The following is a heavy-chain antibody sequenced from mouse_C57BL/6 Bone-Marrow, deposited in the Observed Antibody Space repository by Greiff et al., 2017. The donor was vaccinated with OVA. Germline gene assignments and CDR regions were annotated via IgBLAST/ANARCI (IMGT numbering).Heavy chain of an antibody. J-gene: IGHJ3*01. Sequence: ASGYTFTSYWMHWVKQRPGQGLEWIGNINPSNGGTNYNEKFKSKATLTVDKSSSTAYMQLSSLTSEDSAVYYCARWEAGTLAYWGQGTLVTVSA. CDR3: ARWEAGTLAY. D-gene: IGHD4-1*01. CDR2: INPSNGGT. CDR1: GYTFTSYW. V-gene: IGHV1-53*01.